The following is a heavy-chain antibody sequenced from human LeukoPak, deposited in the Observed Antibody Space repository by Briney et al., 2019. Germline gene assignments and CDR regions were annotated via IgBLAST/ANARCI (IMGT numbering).Heavy chain of an antibody. CDR3: ASGRPFDY. Sequence: PRGSLRLSCAAARFTFSGYRMNWGRQAPGKGLEWVGYIKQDGSEKYYVDSVKGRFTISRDNAKNSLYLQMNSLGAEDTAVYYCASGRPFDYWGQGTLVTASS. V-gene: IGHV3-7*01. CDR2: IKQDGSEK. CDR1: RFTFSGYR. J-gene: IGHJ4*02. D-gene: IGHD1-26*01.